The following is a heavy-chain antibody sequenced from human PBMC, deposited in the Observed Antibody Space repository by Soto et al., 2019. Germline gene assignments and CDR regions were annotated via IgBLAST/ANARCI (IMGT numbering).Heavy chain of an antibody. CDR3: ARDRYDYTEDYYYYGMDV. J-gene: IGHJ6*02. CDR1: GDSISSGAYY. CDR2: IYYSGST. D-gene: IGHD4-4*01. Sequence: TSETLSLTCTVSGDSISSGAYYWSWIRQHPGKGLEWIGYIYYSGSTYYNPSLKSRVTISVDTSKNQFSLKLSSVTAADTAVYYCARDRYDYTEDYYYYGMDVWGQGTTVTVSS. V-gene: IGHV4-31*03.